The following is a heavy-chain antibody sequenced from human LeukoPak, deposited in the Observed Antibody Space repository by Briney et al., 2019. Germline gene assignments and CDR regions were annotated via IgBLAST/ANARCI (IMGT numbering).Heavy chain of an antibody. CDR3: ARQTDIVVVPAAHPYNWFDP. Sequence: SETLSLTCAVSGYSISSGYYWGWIRQPPGKGLEWIGSIYHSGSTYYNPSLKSRVTISVDTSKNQFSLKLSSVTAADTAVYYCARQTDIVVVPAAHPYNWFDPWGQGTLATVSS. CDR1: GYSISSGYY. V-gene: IGHV4-38-2*01. D-gene: IGHD2-2*01. CDR2: IYHSGST. J-gene: IGHJ5*02.